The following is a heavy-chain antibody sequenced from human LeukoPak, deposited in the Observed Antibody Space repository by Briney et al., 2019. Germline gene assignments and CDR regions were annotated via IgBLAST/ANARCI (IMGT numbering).Heavy chain of an antibody. V-gene: IGHV3-74*01. CDR2: INSDGDIT. CDR1: GFTFSSYW. CDR3: VRGTVGDYNWFDL. D-gene: IGHD1-26*01. J-gene: IGHJ5*02. Sequence: PGGSLRLSCAASGFTFSSYWMHWVRQAPGKGLVWVSRINSDGDITNYADSVKGRFTISRDNVKNTLYLQMNSLRGEDTAVYYCVRGTVGDYNWFDLWGQGTLVTVSS.